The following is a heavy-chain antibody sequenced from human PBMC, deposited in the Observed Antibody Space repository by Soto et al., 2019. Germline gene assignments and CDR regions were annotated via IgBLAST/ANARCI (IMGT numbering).Heavy chain of an antibody. Sequence: EVQLVESGGGLVKPGGSLRLSCAASGFTFSNAWMSWVRQAPGKGLEWVGRIKSKTDGGTTDYAAPVKGRFTISRDDSKNTLYLQMNSLKTEDTAVYYCTTDLLWFGELLNPGYWGQGTLVTVSS. J-gene: IGHJ4*02. CDR2: IKSKTDGGTT. CDR3: TTDLLWFGELLNPGY. CDR1: GFTFSNAW. V-gene: IGHV3-15*01. D-gene: IGHD3-10*01.